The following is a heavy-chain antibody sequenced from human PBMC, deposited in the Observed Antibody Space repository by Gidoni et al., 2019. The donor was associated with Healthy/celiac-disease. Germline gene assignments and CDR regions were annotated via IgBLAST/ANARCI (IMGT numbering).Heavy chain of an antibody. Sequence: EVQLLESGGGLVQPGGSLRLSCAASGFTFSSYAMTWVRQAPGKGLEWVSGITTGGGRTYSADSVKGRFTISRDTSKNTLYLQMNSLRAEDTAVYYCTKCRDGYNLLSDYWGQGTLVTVSS. V-gene: IGHV3-23*01. CDR1: GFTFSSYA. CDR3: TKCRDGYNLLSDY. D-gene: IGHD5-12*01. J-gene: IGHJ4*02. CDR2: ITTGGGRT.